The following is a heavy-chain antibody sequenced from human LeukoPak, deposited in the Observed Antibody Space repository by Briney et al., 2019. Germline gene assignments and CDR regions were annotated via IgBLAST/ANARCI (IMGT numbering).Heavy chain of an antibody. D-gene: IGHD3-9*01. CDR3: ARSLTGYYIETIDY. V-gene: IGHV4-39*01. J-gene: IGHJ4*02. CDR2: IYYSGNT. Sequence: SETLSLTCTVSGGSISSSRYYWGWIRQPPGKGLEWIGIIYYSGNTYYNPSLKSRVTISVDTSKNQFSLKLSSVAAADTAVYFCARSLTGYYIETIDYWGQGTLVTVSS. CDR1: GGSISSSRYY.